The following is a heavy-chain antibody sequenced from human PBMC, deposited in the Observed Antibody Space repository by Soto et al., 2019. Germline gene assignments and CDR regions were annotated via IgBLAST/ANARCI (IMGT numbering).Heavy chain of an antibody. CDR3: ARSQVSSTSLEIYYYYYYGRDV. J-gene: IGHJ6*02. CDR2: IITISGTA. CDR1: GGTFSSYA. D-gene: IGHD2-2*01. V-gene: IGHV1-69*01. Sequence: QVQLVQSGAEVKKPGSSVKVSCKASGGTFSSYAISWVRQAPGQGLEWMGGIITISGTAYYAQKFQGRVTITADESTSSAYMELSSLRSEDTAVYYCARSQVSSTSLEIYYYYYYGRDVWCQGTTVTVSS.